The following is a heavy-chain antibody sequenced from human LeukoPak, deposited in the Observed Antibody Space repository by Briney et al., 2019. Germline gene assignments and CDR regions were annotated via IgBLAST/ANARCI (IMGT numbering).Heavy chain of an antibody. Sequence: SETLSLTCTVSGRSISSDNYYWRWIRQPAGKGLEWIGRIYTSGSTSYNPSLKDRVTMSVDTSKNQFSLKLSSVTAADTAVYYCAIGYDFCSGYTNWGQGTLVTVSS. CDR3: AIGYDFCSGYTN. CDR2: IYTSGST. D-gene: IGHD3-3*01. J-gene: IGHJ4*02. CDR1: GRSISSDNYY. V-gene: IGHV4-61*02.